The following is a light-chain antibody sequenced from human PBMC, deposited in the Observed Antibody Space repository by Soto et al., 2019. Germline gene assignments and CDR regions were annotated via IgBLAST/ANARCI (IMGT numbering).Light chain of an antibody. Sequence: DIQMTQYPSTLSASVGDRVTITCRASQSISSWLAWYQQKPGKAPNLLIYDVSSLETGVPSRFSGSASGTDFSLTIRGLKPDDSATYYCQQYDYPRTFGHGTKVDIK. CDR3: QQYDYPRT. CDR2: DVS. J-gene: IGKJ1*01. CDR1: QSISSW. V-gene: IGKV1-5*01.